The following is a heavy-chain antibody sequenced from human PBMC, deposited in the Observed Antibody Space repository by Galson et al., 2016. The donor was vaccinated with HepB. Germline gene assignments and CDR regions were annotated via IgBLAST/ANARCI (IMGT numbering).Heavy chain of an antibody. J-gene: IGHJ3*02. CDR2: IWSDGSNK. Sequence: SLRLSCAGSGFAFSSYGIHWVRQAPGKGLEWVAVIWSDGSNKNYADSVKGRFTISRDNSKNTLYLQMNSLRAEDTAVYYCAKSATKQLRDVNAHDIWGQGTMVTVSS. V-gene: IGHV3-33*06. CDR1: GFAFSSYG. CDR3: AKSATKQLRDVNAHDI. D-gene: IGHD4-17*01.